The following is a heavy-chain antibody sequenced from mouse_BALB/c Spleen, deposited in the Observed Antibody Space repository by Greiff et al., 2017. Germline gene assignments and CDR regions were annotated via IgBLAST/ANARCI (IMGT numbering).Heavy chain of an antibody. CDR1: GFTFSSFG. V-gene: IGHV5-17*02. D-gene: IGHD1-1*01. CDR2: ISSGSSTI. Sequence: EVKVVESGGGLVQPGGSRKLSCAASGFTFSSFGMHWVRQAPEKGLEWVAYISSGSSTIYYADTVKGRFTISRDNAKNTLYLQMSSLKSEDTAMYYCARQDYGYVDYWGQGTTLTVSS. CDR3: ARQDYGYVDY. J-gene: IGHJ2*01.